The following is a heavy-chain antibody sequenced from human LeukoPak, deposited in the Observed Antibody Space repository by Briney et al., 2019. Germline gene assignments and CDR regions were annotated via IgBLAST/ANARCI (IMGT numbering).Heavy chain of an antibody. CDR2: IKQDGSEK. CDR3: ARDFQLLWYGEYYFDY. Sequence: PGGSLRLSCSASAFTICSYWMSWVRQAPGKGLEWVANIKQDGSEKYYVDSVKGRFTISRDNAKNSLYLQMNSLRAEDTAVYYCARDFQLLWYGEYYFDYWGQGTLVTVSS. D-gene: IGHD3-10*01. V-gene: IGHV3-7*01. J-gene: IGHJ4*02. CDR1: AFTICSYW.